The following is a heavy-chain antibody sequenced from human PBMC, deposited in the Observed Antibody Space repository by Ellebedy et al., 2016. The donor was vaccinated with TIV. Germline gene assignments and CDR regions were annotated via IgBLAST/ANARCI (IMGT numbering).Heavy chain of an antibody. CDR2: IIPISGTT. CDR3: ATSDYTPYPVFDY. V-gene: IGHV1-69*06. CDR1: GATFSRYT. D-gene: IGHD5-12*01. J-gene: IGHJ4*02. Sequence: SVKVSXXASGATFSRYTISWVRQAPGQGLEWMGGIIPISGTTNYAQKFQGRVAITADKSTSTAYIQLSSLRSEDTAVYYCATSDYTPYPVFDYWGQGTLVTVSS.